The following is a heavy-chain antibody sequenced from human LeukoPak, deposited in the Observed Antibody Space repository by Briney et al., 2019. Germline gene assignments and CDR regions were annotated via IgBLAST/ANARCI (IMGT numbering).Heavy chain of an antibody. J-gene: IGHJ4*02. CDR3: ARSKGSSERSPIDY. CDR2: ISSSSSYI. D-gene: IGHD6-6*01. V-gene: IGHV3-21*01. Sequence: PGGSLRLSCAASGFTFISYILNWVRQAPGKGLEWVSSISSSSSYIYYADSVKGRFTISIDNAKNSLYLQMNSLRAEDTAVYYCARSKGSSERSPIDYWGQGTLVTVSS. CDR1: GFTFISYI.